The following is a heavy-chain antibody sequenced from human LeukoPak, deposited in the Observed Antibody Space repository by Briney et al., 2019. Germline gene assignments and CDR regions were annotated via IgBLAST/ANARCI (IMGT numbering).Heavy chain of an antibody. J-gene: IGHJ3*02. Sequence: PSETLSLTCTVSGGSISSYYWSWIRQPPGKGLEWIGYIYYSGSTNYNPSPKRRVTISVDTSKNQFYLKLSSVTAADTAVYYCARHTSSSWHHDAFDIWGQGTMVTVSS. D-gene: IGHD6-13*01. V-gene: IGHV4-59*08. CDR2: IYYSGST. CDR3: ARHTSSSWHHDAFDI. CDR1: GGSISSYY.